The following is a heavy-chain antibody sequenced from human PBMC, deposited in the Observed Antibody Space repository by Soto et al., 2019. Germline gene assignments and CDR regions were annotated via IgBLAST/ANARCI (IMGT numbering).Heavy chain of an antibody. V-gene: IGHV1-18*04. CDR1: GYTFTSYG. CDR2: ISAYNGNT. D-gene: IGHD6-19*01. J-gene: IGHJ6*02. CDR3: ARENSPYSSGWYRRHYYYGMDV. Sequence: GASVKVSCKASGYTFTSYGISWVRQAPGQGLEWMGWISAYNGNTNYAQKLQGRVTMTTDTSTSTAYIELRSLRSDDTAVYYCARENSPYSSGWYRRHYYYGMDVWGQGTTVTVSS.